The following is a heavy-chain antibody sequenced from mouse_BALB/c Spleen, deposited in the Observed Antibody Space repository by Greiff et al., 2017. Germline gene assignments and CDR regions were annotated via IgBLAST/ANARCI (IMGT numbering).Heavy chain of an antibody. CDR3: GRGDGNDAGGFAY. Sequence: QVQLQQSGAELVKPGASVKLSCKASGYTFTSYWMHWVKQRPGQGLEWIGEINPSNGRTNYNEKFKGKATLTVDKSSSTAYMQLRSLTSEDSAVYYCGRGDGNDAGGFAYWGQGTLVTVSA. CDR2: INPSNGRT. CDR1: GYTFTSYW. V-gene: IGHV1S81*02. D-gene: IGHD2-12*01. J-gene: IGHJ3*01.